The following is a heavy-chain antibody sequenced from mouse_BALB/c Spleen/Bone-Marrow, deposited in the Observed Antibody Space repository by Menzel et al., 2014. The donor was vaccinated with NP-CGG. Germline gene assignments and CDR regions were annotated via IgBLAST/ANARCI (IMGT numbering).Heavy chain of an antibody. CDR3: ARRGWYYAMDY. J-gene: IGHJ4*01. CDR1: GFTFSDYY. V-gene: IGHV5-12*01. CDR2: ISNGGGST. Sequence: EVMLVESGGGLVQPGGSLKLSCAPSGFTFSDYYMYWVRQTPEKRLEWVAYISNGGGSTYYPDTVKGRFTISRDNAKNTLYLKMSLLKSEDTAMYYCARRGWYYAMDYWGQGTSVTVSS. D-gene: IGHD2-3*01.